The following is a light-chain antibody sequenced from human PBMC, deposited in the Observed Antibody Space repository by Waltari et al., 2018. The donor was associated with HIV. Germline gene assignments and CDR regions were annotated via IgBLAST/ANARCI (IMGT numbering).Light chain of an antibody. CDR1: NSDIGASDY. CDR2: DVK. V-gene: IGLV2-14*01. J-gene: IGLJ2*01. CDR3: ASLSNSVTLVV. Sequence: QSDLSQPASVSGSPGQSVTISCNGTNSDIGASDYVSWYQKFPDRAARLLIYDVKKRRFGISSRVSGSKAANTASLTISGLQPEDEADCYCASLSNSVTLVVFGGGTHLTVL.